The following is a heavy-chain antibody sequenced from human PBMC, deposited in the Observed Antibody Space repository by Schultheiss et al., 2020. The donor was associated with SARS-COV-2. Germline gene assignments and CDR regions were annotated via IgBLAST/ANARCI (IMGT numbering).Heavy chain of an antibody. D-gene: IGHD6-13*01. J-gene: IGHJ4*02. CDR1: GFTFSSYA. Sequence: GGSLRLSCAASGFTFSSYAMSWVRQAPGKGLEWVAVIWYDGSNKYYADSVKGRFTISRDNSKNTLYLQMNSLRAEDTAVYYCARDCGMYSSSSFDYWGQGTLVTVSS. CDR2: IWYDGSNK. CDR3: ARDCGMYSSSSFDY. V-gene: IGHV3-33*08.